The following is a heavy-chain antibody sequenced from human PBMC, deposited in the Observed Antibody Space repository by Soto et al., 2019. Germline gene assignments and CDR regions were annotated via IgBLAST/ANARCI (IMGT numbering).Heavy chain of an antibody. CDR2: IYYSGST. J-gene: IGHJ4*02. CDR1: GGSISSGDYY. CDR3: AREEGYSYGYFFY. Sequence: SETLSLTCTVSGGSISSGDYYWSWIRQPPGKGLEWIGYIYYSGSTYYNPSLKSRVTISVDTSKHQFSLKLSSVTAADTAVYYCAREEGYSYGYFFYWGQGTLVTVSS. D-gene: IGHD5-18*01. V-gene: IGHV4-30-4*01.